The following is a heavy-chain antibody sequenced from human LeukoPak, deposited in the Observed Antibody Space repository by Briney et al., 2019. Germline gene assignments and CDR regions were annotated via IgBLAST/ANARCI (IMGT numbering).Heavy chain of an antibody. J-gene: IGHJ4*02. Sequence: ASVKVSCKASGYTFTGYYMHWVRQAPGQGLEWMGWINPNSGGTNYAQKFQGRVTMTRDTSISTAYMELSRLRSDDTAVYSCARDKGSYYDSSGYPDWGDYWGQGTLVTVSS. CDR2: INPNSGGT. CDR3: ARDKGSYYDSSGYPDWGDY. V-gene: IGHV1-2*02. D-gene: IGHD3-22*01. CDR1: GYTFTGYY.